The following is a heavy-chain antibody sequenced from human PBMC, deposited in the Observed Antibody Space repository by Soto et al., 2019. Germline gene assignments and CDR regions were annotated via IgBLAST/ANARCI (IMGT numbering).Heavy chain of an antibody. CDR3: AREPPSLAVAGNHDAFDI. D-gene: IGHD6-19*01. V-gene: IGHV3-33*01. J-gene: IGHJ3*02. CDR2: IWYDGSNK. Sequence: QVQLVESGGGVVQPGRSLRLACAASGFTFSIYGMHWVRQAPGKGLEWVAVIWYDGSNKYYADSVKGRFTISRDNSKNTLYLQMNSLRAEDTAVYYCAREPPSLAVAGNHDAFDICSQGTMVTVSS. CDR1: GFTFSIYG.